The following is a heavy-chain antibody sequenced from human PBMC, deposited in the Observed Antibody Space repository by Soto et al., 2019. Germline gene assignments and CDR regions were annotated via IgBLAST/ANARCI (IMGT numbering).Heavy chain of an antibody. Sequence: PTLSLTCAISGDSVSNNSAAWNWIRQSPSRGLEWLGRTYYRSKWYNDYAVSVKSRIIINPDTSKNQFSLQLNSVTPEDTAVYYCARERYGDYGRGTFDIWGQGTMVTVSS. D-gene: IGHD4-17*01. CDR3: ARERYGDYGRGTFDI. CDR1: GDSVSNNSAA. V-gene: IGHV6-1*01. J-gene: IGHJ3*02. CDR2: TYYRSKWYN.